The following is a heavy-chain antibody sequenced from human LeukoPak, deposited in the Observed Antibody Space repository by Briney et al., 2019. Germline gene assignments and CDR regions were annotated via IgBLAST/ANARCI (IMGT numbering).Heavy chain of an antibody. Sequence: SETLSLTCTVSGVSISSSSYYWGWIRQPPVKGLEWIGTIYYSGSTYYNPSLKSRVTISVDTSKNQFSLKLSSVTTADTAVYYCATRGRARDYWGQGTLVTVSS. J-gene: IGHJ4*02. D-gene: IGHD3-10*01. CDR3: ATRGRARDY. V-gene: IGHV4-39*01. CDR1: GVSISSSSYY. CDR2: IYYSGST.